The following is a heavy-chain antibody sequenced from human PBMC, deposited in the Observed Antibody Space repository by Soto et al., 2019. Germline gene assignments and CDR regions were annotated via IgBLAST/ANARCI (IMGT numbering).Heavy chain of an antibody. CDR2: ISRGGTYT. Sequence: GGSLRLSCAASGFIFSDYYMSWVRQTPGKGLEWVSYISRGGTYTNYADSVKGRFTISRDDAKNSLFLHMNNVRAEDTAVYFCAREGASTHMDYWGQGSLVSGSA. CDR1: GFIFSDYY. V-gene: IGHV3-11*06. J-gene: IGHJ4*02. CDR3: AREGASTHMDY.